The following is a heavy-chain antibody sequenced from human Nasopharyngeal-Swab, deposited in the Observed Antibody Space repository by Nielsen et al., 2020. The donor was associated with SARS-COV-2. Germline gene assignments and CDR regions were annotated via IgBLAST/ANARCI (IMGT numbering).Heavy chain of an antibody. D-gene: IGHD2-21*02. CDR1: GGSISSSSYY. CDR2: IYYSGST. Sequence: SETLSLTCTVSGGSISSSSYYWVWIRQPPGKGLEWIGSIYYSGSTNYNPSLKSRVTISVDTSKNQFSLKLSSVTAADTAVYYCARERVTDKYFDYWGQGTLVTVSS. V-gene: IGHV4-39*07. J-gene: IGHJ4*02. CDR3: ARERVTDKYFDY.